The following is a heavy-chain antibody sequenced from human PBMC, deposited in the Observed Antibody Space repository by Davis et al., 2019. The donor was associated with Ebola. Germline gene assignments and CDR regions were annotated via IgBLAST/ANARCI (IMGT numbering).Heavy chain of an antibody. CDR1: GFTFDDYA. D-gene: IGHD2-15*01. J-gene: IGHJ3*02. V-gene: IGHV3-9*01. Sequence: PGGSLRLSCAASGFTFDDYAMHWVRQAPGKGLEWVSGISWNSGSIGYADSVKGRFTISRDKAKNSLYLQMNSLRDEDRAVYHCARGICGAVTPPHAFDIWGQGTMVTVSS. CDR2: ISWNSGSI. CDR3: ARGICGAVTPPHAFDI.